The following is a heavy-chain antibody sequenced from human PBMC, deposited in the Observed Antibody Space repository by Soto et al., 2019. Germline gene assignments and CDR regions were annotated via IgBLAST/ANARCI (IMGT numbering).Heavy chain of an antibody. D-gene: IGHD3-3*01. V-gene: IGHV1-8*01. CDR2: MNPNSGNT. J-gene: IGHJ5*02. Sequence: EASVKVSCKASGYTFTSYDVNWVRQATGQGLEWMGWMNPNSGNTGYAQKFQGRVTMTRNTSISTAYMELSSLRSEDTAVYYCARSEERRITIFGVVIIFWFDPWGQGTLVTVSS. CDR1: GYTFTSYD. CDR3: ARSEERRITIFGVVIIFWFDP.